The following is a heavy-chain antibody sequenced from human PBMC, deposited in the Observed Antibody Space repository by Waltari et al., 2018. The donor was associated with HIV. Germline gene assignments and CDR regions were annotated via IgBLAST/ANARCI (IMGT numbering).Heavy chain of an antibody. J-gene: IGHJ6*02. CDR2: VIPIVGTA. V-gene: IGHV1-69*12. CDR1: GGTFSSYA. Sequence: QVQLVQSGAEVKKPGSSVKVSCKASGGTFSSYAISWVRQAPGQGLEWMGGVIPIVGTANYAQKCQGRVTISADESTSTAYMELSSLRSEDTAVYYCARGVVVVRYYYYGMDVWGQGTTVTVSS. CDR3: ARGVVVVRYYYYGMDV. D-gene: IGHD2-15*01.